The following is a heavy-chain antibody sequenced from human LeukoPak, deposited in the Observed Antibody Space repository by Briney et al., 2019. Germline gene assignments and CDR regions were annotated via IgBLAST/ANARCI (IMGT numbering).Heavy chain of an antibody. CDR3: ASQAILGETANSFDY. CDR2: INPHSGAT. Sequence: GASVKVSCKASGYTFTDYYIHWVRQAPGQGLEWMGYINPHSGATHYAQKFQGRVTMTRDTSISTAHMELTRLTSDDTAVYYCASQAILGETANSFDYWGQGALVTVSS. CDR1: GYTFTDYY. V-gene: IGHV1-2*02. D-gene: IGHD3-10*01. J-gene: IGHJ4*02.